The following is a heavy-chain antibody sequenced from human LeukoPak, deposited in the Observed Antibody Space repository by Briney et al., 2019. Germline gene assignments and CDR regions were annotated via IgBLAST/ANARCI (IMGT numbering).Heavy chain of an antibody. V-gene: IGHV1-18*01. CDR3: ARDTKRSRARWENLGIDP. CDR1: GYTFTSYG. D-gene: IGHD3-16*01. J-gene: IGHJ5*02. Sequence: PWASVKVSCKASGYTFTSYGISWVRQAPGQGLEWMGWISAYNGNTNYAQKLQGRVTMTTDTSTSTAYMELRSLRSDDTAVYYCARDTKRSRARWENLGIDPWGQGNLVTVSS. CDR2: ISAYNGNT.